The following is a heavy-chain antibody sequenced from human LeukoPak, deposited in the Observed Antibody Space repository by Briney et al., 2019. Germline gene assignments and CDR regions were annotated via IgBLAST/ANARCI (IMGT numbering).Heavy chain of an antibody. V-gene: IGHV3-23*01. CDR3: AKDYAPTPYFDP. CDR1: GFTFRSYA. J-gene: IGHJ5*02. D-gene: IGHD3-16*01. CDR2: ISGSGGST. Sequence: GGSLRLSCAASGFTFRSYAISWVRQAPGKGMEWLSAISGSGGSTYYADSVKGRFTISRDNSKNTLYLQMNSRRAEYMAVYYCAKDYAPTPYFDPWGQGSLVTVSS.